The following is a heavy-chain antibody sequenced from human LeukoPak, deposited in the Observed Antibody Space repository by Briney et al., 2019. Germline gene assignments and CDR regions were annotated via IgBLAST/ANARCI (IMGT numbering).Heavy chain of an antibody. CDR2: INPNSGGT. CDR1: GYTFTAYY. D-gene: IGHD4-17*01. V-gene: IGHV1-2*02. J-gene: IGHJ4*02. Sequence: ASVKVSCKASGYTFTAYYMHWVRQAPGQGLEWMGWINPNSGGTNYAQKFQGRVTVTRDTSIGTAYMELGRLTSDDTAVYYCARAGDYGDYGWGQGTLVTVSS. CDR3: ARAGDYGDYG.